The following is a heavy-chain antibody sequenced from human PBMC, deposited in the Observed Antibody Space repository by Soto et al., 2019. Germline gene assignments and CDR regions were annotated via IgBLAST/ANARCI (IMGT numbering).Heavy chain of an antibody. J-gene: IGHJ4*02. Sequence: QVQLQESGPGLVKPSETLSLTCTVSGGSISSYYWSWIRQPPGKGLEWIGYIYYSGSTNYNPSLKSRVTISVDTSKNQFSLKLSSVTAADTAVYYCARAPRLRFLEWLQPFDYWGQGTLVTVSS. D-gene: IGHD3-3*01. CDR3: ARAPRLRFLEWLQPFDY. V-gene: IGHV4-59*01. CDR2: IYYSGST. CDR1: GGSISSYY.